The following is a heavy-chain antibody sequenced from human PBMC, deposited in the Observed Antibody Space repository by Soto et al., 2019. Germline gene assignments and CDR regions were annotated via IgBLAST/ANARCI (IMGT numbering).Heavy chain of an antibody. CDR2: IYTDDST. V-gene: IGHV3-53*01. CDR1: GFAVSANY. J-gene: IGHJ5*02. CDR3: ARVSSPLPDNWFDP. D-gene: IGHD6-6*01. Sequence: LRLSCAASGFAVSANYTSWVRQAPGKGLEWVSIIYTDDSTYYPDSVKGRFTFSRDKSKNTLYLQMDSLRADDTAVYYCARVSSPLPDNWFDPWGQGTLVTVSS.